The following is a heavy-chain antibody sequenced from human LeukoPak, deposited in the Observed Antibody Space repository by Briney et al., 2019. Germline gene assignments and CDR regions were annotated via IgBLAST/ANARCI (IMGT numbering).Heavy chain of an antibody. D-gene: IGHD3-22*01. CDR3: ARASYYDSNGYPGRFDS. J-gene: IGHJ5*01. V-gene: IGHV5-51*01. Sequence: GESLKISCKGSGYIFTTYWIGWVRQMPGEGLESMGIIYPGDSDTRYRPSFQGQVTISADKSTSTAYLEWSSLEASDTAMYYCARASYYDSNGYPGRFDSWGQGTLVTVSS. CDR2: IYPGDSDT. CDR1: GYIFTTYW.